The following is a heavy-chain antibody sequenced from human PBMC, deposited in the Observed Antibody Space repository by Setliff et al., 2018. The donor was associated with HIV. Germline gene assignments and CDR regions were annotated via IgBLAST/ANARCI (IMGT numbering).Heavy chain of an antibody. V-gene: IGHV3-33*06. CDR1: GFTFTSYG. D-gene: IGHD3-22*01. J-gene: IGHJ4*02. CDR3: AKDLSYYDSSGPIDY. CDR2: IWYDGSNK. Sequence: SGGSLRLSCAASGFTFTSYGMHWVRQAPGKGLEWVAVIWYDGSNKYYADSVKGRFTISRDNSKTTLYLQMNSLRAEDTAVYYCAKDLSYYDSSGPIDYWGQGTLVTVSS.